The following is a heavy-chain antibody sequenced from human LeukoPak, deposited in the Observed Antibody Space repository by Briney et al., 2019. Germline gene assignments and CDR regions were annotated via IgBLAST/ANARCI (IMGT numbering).Heavy chain of an antibody. V-gene: IGHV4-39*07. CDR1: GGSISSSSYY. D-gene: IGHD2-21*01. J-gene: IGHJ5*02. Sequence: SETLSLTCTVSGGSISSSSYYWGWIRQPPGKGLEWIGSIYYSGSTYYNPSLKSRVTISVDTSKNQFSLKLSSVTAAYTAVYYCARVSREFAAIAWGQGTLVTVSS. CDR3: ARVSREFAAIA. CDR2: IYYSGST.